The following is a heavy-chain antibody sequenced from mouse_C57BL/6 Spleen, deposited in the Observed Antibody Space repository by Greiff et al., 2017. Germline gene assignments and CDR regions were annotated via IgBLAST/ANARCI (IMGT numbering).Heavy chain of an antibody. J-gene: IGHJ4*01. CDR2: IDPSDSYT. D-gene: IGHD2-1*01. CDR3: ARAQTYGNYEDYYAMDY. CDR1: GYTFTSYW. V-gene: IGHV1-69*01. Sequence: VRLQQPGAELVMPGASVKLSCKASGYTFTSYWMHWVKQRPGQGLEWIGEIDPSDSYTNYNQKFKGKSTLTVDKSSSTAYMQLSSLTSEDSAVYYCARAQTYGNYEDYYAMDYWGQGTSVTVSS.